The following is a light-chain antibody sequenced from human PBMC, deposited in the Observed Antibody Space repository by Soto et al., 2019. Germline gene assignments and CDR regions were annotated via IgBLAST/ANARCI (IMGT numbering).Light chain of an antibody. CDR1: QSVRNNY. CDR2: GAS. J-gene: IGKJ1*01. V-gene: IGKV3-20*01. CDR3: QQHGNSGT. Sequence: EIVLTQSPGTLSLSPGERATLSCRASQSVRNNYLAWYQQKPGQAPRLLIYGASNRATGIPDRFSGSGSGTDFPLTISRLEPEDLAVYYCQQHGNSGTFGPGTKVQIK.